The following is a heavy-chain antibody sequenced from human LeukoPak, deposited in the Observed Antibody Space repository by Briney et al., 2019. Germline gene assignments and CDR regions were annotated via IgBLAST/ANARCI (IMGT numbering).Heavy chain of an antibody. V-gene: IGHV3-48*03. CDR3: ARSRSSGYDFFSDYYYYYGMDV. J-gene: IGHJ6*02. CDR2: ISSSGSTI. Sequence: GGSLRLSCAASGFTFSSYEMNWVRQAPGKGLEWVSYISSSGSTIYYADSVKGQFTISRDNAKNSLYLQMNSLRAEDTAVYYCARSRSSGYDFFSDYYYYYGMDVWGQGTTVTVSS. CDR1: GFTFSSYE. D-gene: IGHD5-12*01.